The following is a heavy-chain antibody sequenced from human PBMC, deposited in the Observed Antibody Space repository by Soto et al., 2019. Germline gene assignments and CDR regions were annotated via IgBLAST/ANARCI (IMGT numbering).Heavy chain of an antibody. J-gene: IGHJ6*02. D-gene: IGHD6-13*01. CDR1: GGTFSSYA. CDR3: ARSLRSQLVLGGMDV. V-gene: IGHV1-69*13. CDR2: IIPIFGTA. Sequence: SVKVSCKASGGTFSSYAISWVRQAPGQGLEWMGGIIPIFGTANYAQKFQGRVTITADESTSTAYMELSSLRSEVTAVYYCARSLRSQLVLGGMDVWGQGTTVTVSS.